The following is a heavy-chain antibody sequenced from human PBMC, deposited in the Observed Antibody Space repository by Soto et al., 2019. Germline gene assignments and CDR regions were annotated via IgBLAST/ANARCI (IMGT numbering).Heavy chain of an antibody. CDR3: ARGIDSSGYYYNFDY. CDR1: GFTFSSYS. Sequence: LRLSCAASGFTFSSYSMNWVRQAPGKGLEWVAYISSSSSTIYYADSVKGRFTISRDNAKNALYLQMNSLRDEATAVYYCARGIDSSGYYYNFDYWGQGTLVT. D-gene: IGHD3-22*01. CDR2: ISSSSSTI. V-gene: IGHV3-48*02. J-gene: IGHJ4*02.